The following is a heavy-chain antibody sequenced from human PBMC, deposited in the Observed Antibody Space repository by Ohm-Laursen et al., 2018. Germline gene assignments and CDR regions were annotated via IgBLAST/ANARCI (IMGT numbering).Heavy chain of an antibody. CDR3: ARDAYCSGGSCYEYLQH. D-gene: IGHD2-15*01. CDR1: GGSISSYY. J-gene: IGHJ1*01. Sequence: SETLSLTCTVSGGSISSYYWSWLRQSPGKGLEWIGYIYYSGITNYNPSLKSRVTISVDTSENQFSLKLSSVTAADTAVYYCARDAYCSGGSCYEYLQHWGQGTLVTVSS. CDR2: IYYSGIT. V-gene: IGHV4-59*01.